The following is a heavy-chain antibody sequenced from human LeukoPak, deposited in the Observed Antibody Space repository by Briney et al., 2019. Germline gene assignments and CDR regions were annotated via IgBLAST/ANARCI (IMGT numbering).Heavy chain of an antibody. CDR3: ARTHYYDSSGDNWFDP. V-gene: IGHV1-18*01. D-gene: IGHD3-22*01. Sequence: GASVKVSCKASGYTFTSYGISWVRQAPGQGLEWMGWISAYNGNTNYAQKLQGRVTMTTDTSTSTAYMELSSLRSEDTAVYYCARTHYYDSSGDNWFDPWGQGTLVTVSS. CDR1: GYTFTSYG. CDR2: ISAYNGNT. J-gene: IGHJ5*02.